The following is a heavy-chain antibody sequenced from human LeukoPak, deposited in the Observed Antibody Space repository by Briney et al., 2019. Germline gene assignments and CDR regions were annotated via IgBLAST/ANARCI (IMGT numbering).Heavy chain of an antibody. Sequence: GGSLILSCAASGFTLRNYAMSWVRQAPGKGLEWVSALSRSGGSTYYADSVKGRFTISRDNSKNTLFLQMNSLRAEDTAVYYCAKDGAGSYYDDTGYFSPLFDYWGQGTLVTVSS. V-gene: IGHV3-23*01. CDR1: GFTLRNYA. CDR2: LSRSGGST. D-gene: IGHD3-22*01. CDR3: AKDGAGSYYDDTGYFSPLFDY. J-gene: IGHJ4*02.